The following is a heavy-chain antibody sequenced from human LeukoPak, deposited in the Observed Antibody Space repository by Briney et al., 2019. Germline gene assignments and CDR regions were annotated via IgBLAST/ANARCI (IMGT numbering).Heavy chain of an antibody. D-gene: IGHD4-23*01. CDR3: AKDYGGNSLGDY. J-gene: IGHJ4*02. Sequence: GGSLRLSCAASGFTFSSYNMDWVRQAPGKGLEWVSSISTNSDYIYYADSVKGRFTISRDNAKNSLYLQMNSLRAEDTAMYYCAKDYGGNSLGDYWGQGTLVTVSS. V-gene: IGHV3-21*01. CDR2: ISTNSDYI. CDR1: GFTFSSYN.